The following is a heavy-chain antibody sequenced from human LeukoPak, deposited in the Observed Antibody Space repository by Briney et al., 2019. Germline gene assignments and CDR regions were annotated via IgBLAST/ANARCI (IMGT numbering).Heavy chain of an antibody. CDR1: GGSFSGYY. V-gene: IGHV4-34*01. CDR3: ARGENSSSSCYFDY. CDR2: INHSGST. Sequence: SETLSLTCAVYGGSFSGYYWSWIRQPPRKGLEWIGEINHSGSTNYNPSLKSRVTISVDTSKNQFSLKLSSVTAADTAVYYCARGENSSSSCYFDYWGQGTLVTVSS. D-gene: IGHD6-13*01. J-gene: IGHJ4*02.